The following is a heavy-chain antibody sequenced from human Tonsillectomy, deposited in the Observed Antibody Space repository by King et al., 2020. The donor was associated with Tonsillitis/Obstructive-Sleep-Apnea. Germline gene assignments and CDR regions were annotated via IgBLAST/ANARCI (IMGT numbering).Heavy chain of an antibody. CDR3: EGGEQLVGAFDY. CDR2: ISYDGSNK. D-gene: IGHD6-6*01. CDR1: GFTFSSYG. J-gene: IGHJ4*02. V-gene: IGHV3-30*03. Sequence: VQLVESGGGVVQPGRSLRLSCAASGFTFSSYGMHWVRQAPGKGLEWVAVISYDGSNKYYADSVKGRFTISRDNSKNTLYLHMNSLRAEDTAVYYCEGGEQLVGAFDYWGQGTLVTVSS.